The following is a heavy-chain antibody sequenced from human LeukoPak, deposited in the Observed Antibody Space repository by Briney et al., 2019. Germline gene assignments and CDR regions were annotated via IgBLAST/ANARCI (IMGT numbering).Heavy chain of an antibody. CDR3: ANGPHYQILTGFYKVRSHLDY. CDR2: IRYDGSNK. Sequence: PGGSLRLSCAASGFTFSSYGMHWVRQAPGKGLEWVAFIRYDGSNKYYADSVKGRLTIFRDNSKNTLYLQMNSLRAEDTAIYYCANGPHYQILTGFYKVRSHLDYWGQGTLVTVSS. D-gene: IGHD3-9*01. V-gene: IGHV3-30*02. J-gene: IGHJ4*02. CDR1: GFTFSSYG.